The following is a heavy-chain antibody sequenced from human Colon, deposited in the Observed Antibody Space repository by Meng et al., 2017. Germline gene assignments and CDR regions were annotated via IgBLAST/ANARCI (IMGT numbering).Heavy chain of an antibody. D-gene: IGHD3-10*01. CDR2: IYYSGST. CDR1: GGSISSYY. J-gene: IGHJ3*02. CDR3: ARVSIPMVRGVISDI. Sequence: GSLRLSCTVSGGSISSYYWSWIRQPPGKGLEWVGYIYYSGSTNYNPSLKSRVTISVDTSKNQFSLKLSSVTAADTAVYYCARVSIPMVRGVISDIWGQGTMV. V-gene: IGHV4-59*01.